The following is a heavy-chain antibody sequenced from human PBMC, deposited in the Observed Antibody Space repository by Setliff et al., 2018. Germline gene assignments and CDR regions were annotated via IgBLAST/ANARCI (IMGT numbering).Heavy chain of an antibody. CDR2: IYHSGGT. CDR1: GDSINNFY. Sequence: SETLSLTCTVSGDSINNFYWTWIRQPPGKGLEWIGYIYHSGGTNYNQSLKSRVTISIDTSKDKFSLKLISMTAADTAVYYCARGRNIAARLLDSWGQGTLVTVSS. D-gene: IGHD6-6*01. CDR3: ARGRNIAARLLDS. J-gene: IGHJ4*02. V-gene: IGHV4-59*12.